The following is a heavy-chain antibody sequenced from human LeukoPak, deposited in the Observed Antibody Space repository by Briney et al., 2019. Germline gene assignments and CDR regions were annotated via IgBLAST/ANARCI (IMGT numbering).Heavy chain of an antibody. Sequence: PGGSLRLSCAASGFTFCSHSMNWVRQAPGQGLEWVSYISSSSSTIYYADSVRGRFTISSDNATNSLYLHMNSLRAEDTDVYYCARDGAGVSMIVVVIQFSYFDYWGQGTLVTVSS. CDR2: ISSSSSTI. D-gene: IGHD3-22*01. CDR3: ARDGAGVSMIVVVIQFSYFDY. CDR1: GFTFCSHS. J-gene: IGHJ4*02. V-gene: IGHV3-48*04.